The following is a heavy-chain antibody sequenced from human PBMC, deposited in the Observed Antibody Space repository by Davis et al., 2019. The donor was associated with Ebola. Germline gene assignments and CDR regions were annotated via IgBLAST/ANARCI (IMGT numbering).Heavy chain of an antibody. D-gene: IGHD3-3*01. CDR2: INKDGSEK. Sequence: GESLKISCAASGFFFSGYYMTWVRRAPGKGLEWVANINKDGSEKYYVDSVKGRFTVSRDNTKNSLYLQMNDLRVDDTAVYYCARDFDDFWSGTAYYKYFGMDVWGQGTTVTVSS. CDR3: ARDFDDFWSGTAYYKYFGMDV. CDR1: GFFFSGYY. J-gene: IGHJ6*02. V-gene: IGHV3-7*01.